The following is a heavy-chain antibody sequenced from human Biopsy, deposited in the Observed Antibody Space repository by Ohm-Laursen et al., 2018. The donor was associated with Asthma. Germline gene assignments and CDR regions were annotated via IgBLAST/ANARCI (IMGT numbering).Heavy chain of an antibody. Sequence: SVKVSCKASGYPFTDYYVHWVRQAPGQGLEWMGRIDPNSGGTNYAQKFLGRVTMTRDTSVNTAFMVLSRLRPDDTAVYYCARIKVRIGAGTDRYFDLWGRGTLVTVSS. CDR1: GYPFTDYY. CDR3: ARIKVRIGAGTDRYFDL. D-gene: IGHD3-16*02. CDR2: IDPNSGGT. V-gene: IGHV1-2*06. J-gene: IGHJ2*01.